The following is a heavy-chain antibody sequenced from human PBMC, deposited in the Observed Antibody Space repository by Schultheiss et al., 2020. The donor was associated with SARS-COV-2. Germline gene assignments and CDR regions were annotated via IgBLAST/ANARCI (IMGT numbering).Heavy chain of an antibody. CDR1: GYTFTDYN. CDR2: IIPIFGTA. CDR3: ARDRGPGGSVY. D-gene: IGHD4-23*01. V-gene: IGHV1-69*13. J-gene: IGHJ4*02. Sequence: SVKVSCKASGYTFTDYNIHWVRQAPGQGLEWMGGIIPIFGTANYAQKFQGRVTITADESTSTAYMELSSLRSEDTAVYYCARDRGPGGSVYWGQGTLVTVSS.